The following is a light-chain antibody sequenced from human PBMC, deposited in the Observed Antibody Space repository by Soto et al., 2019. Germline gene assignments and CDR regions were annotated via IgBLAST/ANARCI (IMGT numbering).Light chain of an antibody. Sequence: DIQMTQSPSTLSASVGDRVTITCRASQSISSWLAWYQQKPGKAPRLLIYKASDLESGVPSRFSGSGSGTDFTLTISSLQPDDFATYYCQQYNSYSPLTFGGGTRWIS. V-gene: IGKV1-5*03. CDR3: QQYNSYSPLT. CDR2: KAS. CDR1: QSISSW. J-gene: IGKJ4*01.